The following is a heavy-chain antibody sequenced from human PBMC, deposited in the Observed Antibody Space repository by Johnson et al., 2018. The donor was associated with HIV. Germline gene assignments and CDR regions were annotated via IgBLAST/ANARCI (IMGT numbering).Heavy chain of an antibody. V-gene: IGHV3-30*03. J-gene: IGHJ3*02. D-gene: IGHD6-13*01. CDR3: ARSAAEDIAEFGLIWEEPPAGRDAFDI. Sequence: QVQPVESGGGVVQPGRSLRLSCAASGCTFSSYCMHWVRQAPGKVPEWAAAISYDGSIKYYADSVKGRFTISRHNSKNTLYMQLNSLRAEDTAVYYCARSAAEDIAEFGLIWEEPPAGRDAFDIWGQGTMVTVSS. CDR2: ISYDGSIK. CDR1: GCTFSSYC.